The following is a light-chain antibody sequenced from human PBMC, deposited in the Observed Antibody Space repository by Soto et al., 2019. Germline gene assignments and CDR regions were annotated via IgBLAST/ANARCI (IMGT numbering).Light chain of an antibody. CDR1: QSVSSS. Sequence: DIVSAQSPATLTHPLGEGETVSWRARQSVSSSLAWYQQKPGQAPRLLIYDASNRATGIPARFSGSGSGTDFTLTISRLEPEDFAVYYCQQYGKSPGTFGQGTKVEIK. CDR2: DAS. J-gene: IGKJ1*01. CDR3: QQYGKSPGT. V-gene: IGKV3-11*01.